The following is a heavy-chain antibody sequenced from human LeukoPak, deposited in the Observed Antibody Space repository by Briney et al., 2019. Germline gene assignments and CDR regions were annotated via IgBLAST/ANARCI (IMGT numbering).Heavy chain of an antibody. CDR3: ARRPLVGATATPYAFDI. CDR1: GYSFTNYW. CDR2: IYPGDSDA. D-gene: IGHD1-26*01. J-gene: IGHJ3*02. V-gene: IGHV5-51*01. Sequence: GESLKISCKGSGYSFTNYWIAWVRQMPGQGLEWMAIIYPGDSDARYSPSFQGQVTISVDKSISTTYLRWSSLKASDTAMYYCARRPLVGATATPYAFDIWGQGTMVTVSS.